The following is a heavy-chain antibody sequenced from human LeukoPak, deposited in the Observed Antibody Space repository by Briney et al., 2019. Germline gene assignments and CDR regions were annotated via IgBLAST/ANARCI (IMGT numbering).Heavy chain of an antibody. J-gene: IGHJ4*02. CDR3: ARGPTYQPIDY. CDR1: GGSMSSSSYY. D-gene: IGHD2-2*01. CDR2: IYYSGST. V-gene: IGHV4-39*01. Sequence: SETLSLTCTVSGGSMSSSSYYWGWIRQPPGKGLEWVGSIYYSGSTYYNPSLKSRVTISVDTSKNQFSLKLSSVTAADTAVYYCARGPTYQPIDYWGQGTLITVSS.